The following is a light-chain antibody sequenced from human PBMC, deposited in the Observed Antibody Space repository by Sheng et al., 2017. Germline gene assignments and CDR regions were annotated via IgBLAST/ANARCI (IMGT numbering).Light chain of an antibody. CDR2: GAS. CDR3: QLYGRHGRT. V-gene: IGKV3-20*01. J-gene: IGKJ1*01. Sequence: EIVVTQSPGTLSLSPGEXATLSCRTSESISSYLAWYQLRPGQAPRLLIYGASIRAAGIPDRFSASGSGSDFTLTISRLEPEDFAMYHCQLYGRHGRTFGQGDQGGSQT. CDR1: ESISSY.